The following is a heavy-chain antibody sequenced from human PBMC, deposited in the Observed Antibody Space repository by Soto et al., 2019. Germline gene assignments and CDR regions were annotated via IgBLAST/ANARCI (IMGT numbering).Heavy chain of an antibody. CDR3: ARVYCSSTSCYDYYYYGMDV. D-gene: IGHD2-2*01. CDR2: ISAYNGNT. Sequence: VASVKVSCKASGYTFTSYGISWVRQAPGQGLEWMGWISAYNGNTNYAQKLQGRVTMTTDTSTSTAYMELRSLRSDDTAVYYCARVYCSSTSCYDYYYYGMDVWGQGTKVTVS. V-gene: IGHV1-18*04. J-gene: IGHJ6*02. CDR1: GYTFTSYG.